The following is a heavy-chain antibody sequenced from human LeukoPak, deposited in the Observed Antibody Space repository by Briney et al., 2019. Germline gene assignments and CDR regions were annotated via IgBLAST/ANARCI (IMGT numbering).Heavy chain of an antibody. J-gene: IGHJ4*02. CDR1: GGPITNTNY. Sequence: SGTLSLTCGVSGGPITNTNYWTWVRQPPGKGLEWIGEVNLQGSTNYNPSLMGRVAISVDTSENHISLQLTSVTAADTAVYYCAREGGPYRPLDYSGQGTLVTVSS. V-gene: IGHV4-4*02. CDR3: AREGGPYRPLDY. CDR2: VNLQGST.